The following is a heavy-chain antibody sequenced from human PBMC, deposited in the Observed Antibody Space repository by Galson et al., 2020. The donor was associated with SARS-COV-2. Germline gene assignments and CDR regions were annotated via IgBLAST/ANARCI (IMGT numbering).Heavy chain of an antibody. CDR3: AHYDENPSYWYFDL. Sequence: SGPTLVKPTQTLTLTCTFSGFSLSTSGVGVGWIRQPPGKALEWLALIYWDDDKRYSPSLKSRLTITKDTSKNQVVLTMTNMDPVDTATYYCAHYDENPSYWYFDLWGRGTLVTVSS. CDR2: IYWDDDK. CDR1: GFSLSTSGVG. V-gene: IGHV2-5*02. J-gene: IGHJ2*01. D-gene: IGHD3-3*01.